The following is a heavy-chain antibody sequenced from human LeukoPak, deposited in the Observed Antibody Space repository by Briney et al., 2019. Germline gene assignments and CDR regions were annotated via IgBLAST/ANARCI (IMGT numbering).Heavy chain of an antibody. D-gene: IGHD2-21*02. J-gene: IGHJ6*03. V-gene: IGHV1-8*01. CDR1: GYTFTSYD. Sequence: ASVKVSCKASGYTFTSYDINWVRQATGQGLEWMGWMNPNSGNTGYAQKFQGRVTMTRNTSISTAYMELSNLRSEDTAVYYCARGKKGVTRRGDYYYYMDVWGKGTTVTVSS. CDR2: MNPNSGNT. CDR3: ARGKKGVTRRGDYYYYMDV.